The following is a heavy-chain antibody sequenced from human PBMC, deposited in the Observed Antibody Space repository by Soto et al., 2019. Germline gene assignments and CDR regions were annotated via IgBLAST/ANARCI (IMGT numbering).Heavy chain of an antibody. CDR2: IYDSGST. Sequence: TLSLTCAVSGGPISSGGYSWSWIRQPPGKGLEWIGYIYDSGSTYYNPSLKSRVTISIDKSKNQFSLKLSSVTAAATAVYYCASVSGLVDFWSGYQAPGFDYWGQGTLVTVSS. D-gene: IGHD3-3*01. CDR3: ASVSGLVDFWSGYQAPGFDY. V-gene: IGHV4-30-2*01. J-gene: IGHJ4*02. CDR1: GGPISSGGYS.